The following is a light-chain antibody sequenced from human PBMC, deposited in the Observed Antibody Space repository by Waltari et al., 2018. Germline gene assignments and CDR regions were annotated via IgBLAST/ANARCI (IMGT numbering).Light chain of an antibody. J-gene: IGKJ2*03. CDR1: QGISSY. CDR2: YAN. CDR3: QQGNSYPYS. V-gene: IGKV1-17*01. Sequence: DIQMYQSPSSLSASVGDRVTITCRASQGISSYLNWYQQKPGKAPKLLIYYANSLSSGVPSRFSGSGSGTEFTLTISSLQPEDFATYYCQQGNSYPYSFGQGTKVEIK.